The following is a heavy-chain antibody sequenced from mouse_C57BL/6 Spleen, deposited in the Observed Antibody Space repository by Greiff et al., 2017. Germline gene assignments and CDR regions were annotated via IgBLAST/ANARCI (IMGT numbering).Heavy chain of an antibody. D-gene: IGHD4-1*01. Sequence: VKLQESGAERVKPGASVKISCKASGYAFSSYWRTGVKKRPGKGLGWIGQIYPGDGDTNYNGKFKGKATLTADKSSSTAYMQLSSLTSEDSAVYFCARANWDVSGYFDVWGTGTTVTVSS. CDR1: GYAFSSYW. CDR2: IYPGDGDT. J-gene: IGHJ1*03. CDR3: ARANWDVSGYFDV. V-gene: IGHV1-80*01.